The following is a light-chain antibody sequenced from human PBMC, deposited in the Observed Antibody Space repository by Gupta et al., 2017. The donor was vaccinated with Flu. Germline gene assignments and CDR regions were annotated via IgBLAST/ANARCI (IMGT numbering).Light chain of an antibody. Sequence: EIVLTQSPATLSASPGERVTLSCRASQTVNRNLAWLQQRPGQSPRLIIYGGFNRATGIPARFRGSGSGTAFVLTISSLQSRDFAVYYSEHYTIWSSFGGGTKVEFK. CDR2: GGF. CDR3: EHYTIWSS. J-gene: IGKJ4*01. V-gene: IGKV3D-15*01. CDR1: QTVNRN.